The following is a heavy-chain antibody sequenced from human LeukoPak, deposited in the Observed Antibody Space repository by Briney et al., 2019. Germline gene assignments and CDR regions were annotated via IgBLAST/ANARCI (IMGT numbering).Heavy chain of an antibody. CDR3: AKDSSNWAFDY. V-gene: IGHV4-34*01. J-gene: IGHJ4*02. D-gene: IGHD6-13*01. CDR2: INHSGST. CDR1: GGSFSGYY. Sequence: SETLSLTCAVYGGSFSGYYWSWIRQPPGKGLEWIGEINHSGSTNYNASLKSRVTISVDTSKNQFSLKLSSVTAADTAVYYCAKDSSNWAFDYWGQGTLVTVSS.